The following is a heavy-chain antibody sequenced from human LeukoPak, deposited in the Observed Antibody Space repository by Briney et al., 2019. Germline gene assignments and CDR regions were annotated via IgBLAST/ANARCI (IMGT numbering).Heavy chain of an antibody. CDR3: ARTVFGAYNWFDP. V-gene: IGHV3-21*01. Sequence: GGSLRLSCVASGFTFSSYDMNWVRQAPGKGLEWVSSISSTSNHINYADSVKGRFTISRDNAKSSLYLQMNSLRVDDTAVYYCARTVFGAYNWFDPWGQGALVTVSS. J-gene: IGHJ5*02. CDR2: ISSTSNHI. CDR1: GFTFSSYD. D-gene: IGHD3-3*01.